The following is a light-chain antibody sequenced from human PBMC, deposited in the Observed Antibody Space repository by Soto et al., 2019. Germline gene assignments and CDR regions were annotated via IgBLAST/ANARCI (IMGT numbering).Light chain of an antibody. CDR1: ISDVAGYNY. CDR3: SSYAGSNNLV. V-gene: IGLV2-11*01. CDR2: DVT. Sequence: QSALTQPRSVPGSPGQSVTISCTGTISDVAGYNYVSWYQHHPGKAPKLLISDVTKRPSWVPDRFSGSKSGSTASLTISELQAEDEADYYCSSYAGSNNLVFGGGTKVTVL. J-gene: IGLJ2*01.